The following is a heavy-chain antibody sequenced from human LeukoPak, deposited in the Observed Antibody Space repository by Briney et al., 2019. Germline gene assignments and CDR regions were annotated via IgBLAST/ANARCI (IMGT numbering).Heavy chain of an antibody. CDR1: GFTFSDYY. V-gene: IGHV3-11*01. Sequence: PGRSLRPSCAASGFTFSDYYMSWIRQAPGKGLEWVSYISSSGSTIYYADSVRGRFTISRDNAENSLYLQMNSLRAEDTAVYYCARDGAGPYYYYGMDVWGQGTTVTVSS. D-gene: IGHD6-19*01. CDR2: ISSSGSTI. CDR3: ARDGAGPYYYYGMDV. J-gene: IGHJ6*02.